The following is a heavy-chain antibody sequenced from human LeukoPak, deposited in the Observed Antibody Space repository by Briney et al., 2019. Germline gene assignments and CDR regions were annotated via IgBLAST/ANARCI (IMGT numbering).Heavy chain of an antibody. D-gene: IGHD2-2*02. CDR1: GFTFSSYA. J-gene: IGHJ3*02. Sequence: TGGSLRLSCAASGFTFSSYAMSWVRQAPGKGLEWVSAISGSGGSTYYADSVKGRFTISRDNSKNTLYLQMNSLRAEDTAVYYCAKDTCSSTSCYTNHDAFDIWGQGTMVTVSS. CDR2: ISGSGGST. V-gene: IGHV3-23*01. CDR3: AKDTCSSTSCYTNHDAFDI.